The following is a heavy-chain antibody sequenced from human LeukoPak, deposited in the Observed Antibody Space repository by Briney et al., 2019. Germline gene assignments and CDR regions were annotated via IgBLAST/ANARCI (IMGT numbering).Heavy chain of an antibody. CDR3: AKSLYGSGSYYNWFDP. CDR2: INHRGST. D-gene: IGHD3-10*01. CDR1: GFTFSDYY. V-gene: IGHV4-34*08. J-gene: IGHJ5*02. Sequence: LRLSCAASGFTFSDYYMSWIRQSPGKGLEWIGEINHRGSTNYNPSLKRRVTISLDTSKNQFSLKLSSVTAADTAVYYCAKSLYGSGSYYNWFDPWGQGTLVTVSS.